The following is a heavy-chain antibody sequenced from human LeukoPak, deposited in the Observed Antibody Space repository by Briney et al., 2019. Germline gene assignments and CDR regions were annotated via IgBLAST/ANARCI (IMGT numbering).Heavy chain of an antibody. J-gene: IGHJ4*02. CDR2: INPSGGST. CDR1: GYTFTSYY. Sequence: ASVKVSCKASGYTFTSYYMHWVRQAPGQGLEWMGIINPSGGSTSYAQKFQGRVTMTRDTSISTAYMELSRLRSDDTAVYYCARDNYYDSSGYRFDYWGQGTLVTVSS. CDR3: ARDNYYDSSGYRFDY. V-gene: IGHV1-46*01. D-gene: IGHD3-22*01.